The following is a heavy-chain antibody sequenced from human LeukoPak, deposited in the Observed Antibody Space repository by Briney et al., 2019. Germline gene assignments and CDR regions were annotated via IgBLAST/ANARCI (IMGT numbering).Heavy chain of an antibody. D-gene: IGHD2-15*01. CDR2: MNPNSGNT. CDR3: ARGLLSFDP. CDR1: GYTFTGYY. Sequence: ASVKVSCKASGYTFTGYYLHWVRQATGQGLEWMGWMNPNSGNTGYAQKFQGRVTMTRNTSISTAYMELSSLRSEDTAVYYCARGLLSFDPWGQGTLVTVSS. V-gene: IGHV1-8*02. J-gene: IGHJ5*02.